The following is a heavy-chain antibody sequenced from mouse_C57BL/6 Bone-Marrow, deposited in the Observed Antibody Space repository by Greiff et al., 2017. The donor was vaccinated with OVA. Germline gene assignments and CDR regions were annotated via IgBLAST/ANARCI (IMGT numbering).Heavy chain of an antibody. J-gene: IGHJ1*03. CDR2: IDPSDSYT. CDR3: AREGAYGKGYFDV. V-gene: IGHV1-69*01. Sequence: QVQLQQSGAELVTPGASVKLSCKASGYTFTSYGMHWVKQRPGQGLEWIGEIDPSDSYTKYNQKFKGKYTLHVDKSSSTAYMQLSSLTSEDSAVYYCAREGAYGKGYFDVWGTGTTVTVSS. CDR1: GYTFTSYG. D-gene: IGHD2-1*01.